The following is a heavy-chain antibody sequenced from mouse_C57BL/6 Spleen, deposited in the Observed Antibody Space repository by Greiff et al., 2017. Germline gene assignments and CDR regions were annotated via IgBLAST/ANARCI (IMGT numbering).Heavy chain of an antibody. J-gene: IGHJ3*01. CDR1: GYTFTGYW. D-gene: IGHD2-10*01. V-gene: IGHV1-9*01. CDR3: SRRSYYVTLFSY. CDR2: ILPGSGST. Sequence: QVQLQQSGAELMKPGASVKLSCKATGYTFTGYWIEWVKQRPGHGLEWIGEILPGSGSTNYNEKFKGTATFTADTSYNTAYMQLSSLTTADSAISHCSRRSYYVTLFSYWGQGTLVTVSA.